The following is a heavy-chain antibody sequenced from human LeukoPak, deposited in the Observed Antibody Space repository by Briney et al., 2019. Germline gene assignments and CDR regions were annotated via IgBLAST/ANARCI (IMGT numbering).Heavy chain of an antibody. CDR2: LNPNNGRT. D-gene: IGHD7-27*01. CDR3: ARALGLQLVDAFDF. V-gene: IGHV1-18*01. J-gene: IGHJ4*02. Sequence: GASVKVSCKTSSYTFTNHGINWVRQAPGQGLEWMGWLNPNNGRTRFPESLQGRLTMTRDTSTTTAYMELRSLTSDDTAIYYCARALGLQLVDAFDFWGQGTLVTVSS. CDR1: SYTFTNHG.